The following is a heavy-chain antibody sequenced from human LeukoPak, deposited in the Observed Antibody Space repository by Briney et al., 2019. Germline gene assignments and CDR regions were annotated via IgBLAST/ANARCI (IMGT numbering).Heavy chain of an antibody. Sequence: ASVKVSCKASGGTFSSYAISWVRQATGQGLEWMGWMNPNSGNTGYAQKFQGRVTMTRNTSISTAYMELSSLRSEDTAVYYCARRYYYGMDVWGQGTTVTVSS. V-gene: IGHV1-8*02. CDR2: MNPNSGNT. CDR3: ARRYYYGMDV. CDR1: GGTFSSYA. J-gene: IGHJ6*02.